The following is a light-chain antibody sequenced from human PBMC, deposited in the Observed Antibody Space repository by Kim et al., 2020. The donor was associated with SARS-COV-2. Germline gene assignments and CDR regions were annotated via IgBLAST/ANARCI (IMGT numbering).Light chain of an antibody. CDR3: QQYDNLPPWT. J-gene: IGKJ1*01. Sequence: SPGESATLACRPNQCVSNKLAWYLHKPGQAPRLLIYGASTRATGTPARFSGSGSGTDFTLTISSLQSEDSAVYYCQQYDNLPPWTFGQGTKVDIK. V-gene: IGKV3-15*01. CDR2: GAS. CDR1: QCVSNK.